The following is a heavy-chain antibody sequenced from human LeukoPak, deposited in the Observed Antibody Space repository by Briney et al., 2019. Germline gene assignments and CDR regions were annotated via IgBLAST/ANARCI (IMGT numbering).Heavy chain of an antibody. Sequence: GGSLRLSCAASGFTFSNYDMHWVRQAPGKGLEWVAVISYDGTNKYYADSVKGRFTISRDNSKNTLHLQMNSLRAEDTAVYYCAKDDRGNEVPFDYWGQGTLVTV. D-gene: IGHD3-10*01. CDR1: GFTFSNYD. CDR3: AKDDRGNEVPFDY. CDR2: ISYDGTNK. V-gene: IGHV3-30*18. J-gene: IGHJ4*02.